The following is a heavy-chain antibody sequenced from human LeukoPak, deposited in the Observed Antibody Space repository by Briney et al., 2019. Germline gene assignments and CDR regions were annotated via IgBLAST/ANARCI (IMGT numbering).Heavy chain of an antibody. CDR2: INQDGSLK. J-gene: IGHJ4*02. D-gene: IGHD6-6*01. V-gene: IGHV3-7*01. CDR1: GFTFSNYW. CDR3: ARIGYSSSSVDY. Sequence: GGSLRLSCPVSGFTFSNYWMSWVRQAPGKGLEWVANINQDGSLKYYVDSLKGRFTISRDNAKNLLYLQMNSLRAEDTAVYYCARIGYSSSSVDYWGQGTLVTVSS.